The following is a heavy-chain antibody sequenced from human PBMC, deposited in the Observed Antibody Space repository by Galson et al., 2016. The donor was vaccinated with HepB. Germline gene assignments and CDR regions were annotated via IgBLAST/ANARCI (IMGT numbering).Heavy chain of an antibody. V-gene: IGHV4-59*12. D-gene: IGHD3-9*01. J-gene: IGHJ6*02. Sequence: SETLSLTCTVSGGSISNYYWSWIRQPPGKGLEWIGYIYYSGRTNYNPSLKSRVTISVDTSKNQFSLQLSSVTPEDTSVYYCARAVRYSPSGGMDVWGQGTTVTVSS. CDR1: GGSISNYY. CDR3: ARAVRYSPSGGMDV. CDR2: IYYSGRT.